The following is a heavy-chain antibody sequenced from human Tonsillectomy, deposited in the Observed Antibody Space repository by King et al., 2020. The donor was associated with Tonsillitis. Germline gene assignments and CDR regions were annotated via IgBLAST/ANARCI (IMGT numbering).Heavy chain of an antibody. V-gene: IGHV3-33*08. J-gene: IGHJ3*01. D-gene: IGHD3-22*01. Sequence: VQLVESGGGVVQPGRSLRLSCASSGFTFSRYGMHWVRQAPGKGLEWVAGIGYDVITKYDVDSVKGRFTTSRDNSKNTLYLQMDSLRAEDTAVYYCGRDEGDNSGYHDAFDVWGPGTVVTVSS. CDR1: GFTFSRYG. CDR3: GRDEGDNSGYHDAFDV. CDR2: IGYDVITK.